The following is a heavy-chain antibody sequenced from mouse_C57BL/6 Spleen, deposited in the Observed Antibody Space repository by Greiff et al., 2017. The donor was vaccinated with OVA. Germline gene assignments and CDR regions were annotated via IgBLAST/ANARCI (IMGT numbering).Heavy chain of an antibody. Sequence: VQLQQPGAELVMPGASVKLSCKASGYTFTSYWMHWVKQRPGQGLEWIGEIDPSDSYTNYNQKFKGKSTLTVDKSSSTAYMQLSSLTSEDSAVYYCASKKLGDYAMDYWGQGTSVTVSS. CDR1: GYTFTSYW. J-gene: IGHJ4*01. V-gene: IGHV1-69*01. CDR2: IDPSDSYT. CDR3: ASKKLGDYAMDY.